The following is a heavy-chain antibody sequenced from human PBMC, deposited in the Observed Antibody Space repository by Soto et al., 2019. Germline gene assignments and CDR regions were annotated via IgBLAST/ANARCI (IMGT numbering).Heavy chain of an antibody. J-gene: IGHJ4*02. Sequence: QVTLKESGPVLVKPTETLTLTCTVSGLSLSNARMGVSWIRQPPGKALEWLAHIFSNDEKSYSTSLKSRLTTXXDXSXIQVVLTMTNMDPVDTATYYCARIRQYSGSYYLFDYWGQGTLVTVSS. D-gene: IGHD1-26*01. CDR3: ARIRQYSGSYYLFDY. V-gene: IGHV2-26*01. CDR2: IFSNDEK. CDR1: GLSLSNARMG.